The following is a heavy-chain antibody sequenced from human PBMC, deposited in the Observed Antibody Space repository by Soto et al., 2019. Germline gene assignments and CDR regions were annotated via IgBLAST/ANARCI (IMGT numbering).Heavy chain of an antibody. CDR3: ARERPGVAVAAHTHGYYGMDF. CDR2: INPNSGGT. V-gene: IGHV1-2*02. Sequence: QVQLVQSGAEVKKPGASVKVSCKASGYTFTGYYMHWVRQAPGQGLEWMGWINPNSGGTNYAQKFQGRVTMTRDTSISTAYMELSRLRSDDTAVYYCARERPGVAVAAHTHGYYGMDFWGQVTTVTVS. D-gene: IGHD6-19*01. CDR1: GYTFTGYY. J-gene: IGHJ6*02.